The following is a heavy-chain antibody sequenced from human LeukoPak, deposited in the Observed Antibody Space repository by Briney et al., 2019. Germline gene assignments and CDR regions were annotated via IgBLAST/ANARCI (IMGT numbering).Heavy chain of an antibody. V-gene: IGHV4-38-2*01. D-gene: IGHD1-26*01. CDR2: IYHSGST. CDR3: AISSIVGVFDY. Sequence: SETLSLTCAVSGYSISSGYYWGWIRQPPGKGLEWIGSIYHSGSTYYNPSLKSRVTISVDTSKNQFSLKLSSVTAADTAVYYCAISSIVGVFDYWGQGTLVTVSS. CDR1: GYSISSGYY. J-gene: IGHJ4*02.